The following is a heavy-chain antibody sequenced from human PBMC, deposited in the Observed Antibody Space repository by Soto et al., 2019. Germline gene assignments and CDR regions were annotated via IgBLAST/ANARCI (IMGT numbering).Heavy chain of an antibody. CDR1: GFSFDDYA. D-gene: IGHD3-3*01. J-gene: IGHJ4*02. V-gene: IGHV3-9*01. Sequence: EVQLVESGGGLVQPGRSLSLSCAASGFSFDDYAMHWVRQAPGKGLEWVSGINWNSGSVGYVDSVKGRFTISRDNAKNSLYLQMNSLIAEDTALYYCAKGPTYDFWSGYYTHWGQGTLVTVSS. CDR3: AKGPTYDFWSGYYTH. CDR2: INWNSGSV.